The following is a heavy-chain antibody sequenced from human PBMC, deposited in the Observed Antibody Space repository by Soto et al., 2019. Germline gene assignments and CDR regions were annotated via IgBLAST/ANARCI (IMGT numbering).Heavy chain of an antibody. J-gene: IGHJ2*01. V-gene: IGHV4-34*01. CDR2: INDRGSI. CDR1: GGSFSGYY. D-gene: IGHD3-9*01. CDR3: GRESHVIMTGPHWVWYFDV. Sequence: QVQLQQWGAGPLRPLETLSLTCGVSGGSFSGYYWAWIRQSPGKGLEWIGEINDRGSINYTPTLKTRDSISVDTAKNPYSLAPRFVPAADSAVYYCGRESHVIMTGPHWVWYFDVWGRGTLVTVSS.